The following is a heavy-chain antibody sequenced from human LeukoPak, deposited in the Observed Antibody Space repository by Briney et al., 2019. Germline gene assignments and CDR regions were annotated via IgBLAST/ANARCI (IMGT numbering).Heavy chain of an antibody. CDR3: ARGYGDYAY. D-gene: IGHD4-17*01. V-gene: IGHV3-21*01. Sequence: GGSLRLSCAASGFTFSSYTMNWVRQAPGKGLEWVSSISSSSSYTYYADSVKGRSTLSRDNAKNSLYLQMSSLRAEDTAVYYCARGYGDYAYWGQGTLVTVSS. CDR2: ISSSSSYT. J-gene: IGHJ4*02. CDR1: GFTFSSYT.